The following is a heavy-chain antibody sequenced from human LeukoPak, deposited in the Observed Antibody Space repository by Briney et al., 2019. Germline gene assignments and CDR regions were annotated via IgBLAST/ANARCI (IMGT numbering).Heavy chain of an antibody. J-gene: IGHJ3*02. CDR3: ARLPLKVIVVVPGRNAFDI. D-gene: IGHD2-2*01. Sequence: SETLSLTCAVYGGSFSGYYWSWIRQPPGKGLEWIGEINHSGSTNYNPSLKSRVTISVGTSKTQFSLKLSSVTAADTAVYYCARLPLKVIVVVPGRNAFDIWGQGTMLTVSS. V-gene: IGHV4-34*01. CDR1: GGSFSGYY. CDR2: INHSGST.